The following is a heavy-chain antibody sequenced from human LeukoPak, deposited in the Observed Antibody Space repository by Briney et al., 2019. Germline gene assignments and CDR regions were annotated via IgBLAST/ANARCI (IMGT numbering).Heavy chain of an antibody. J-gene: IGHJ3*02. D-gene: IGHD3-9*01. CDR1: GFTFSSYW. CDR2: INSDGSST. CDR3: ARDDFDRDAFDI. Sequence: GGSLRLSCAASGFTFSSYWMHWVRQAPGKGLVWVSRINSDGSSTNYADSVKGRFTISRDNAKNTLHLQMNSLRAEDTAVYYCARDDFDRDAFDIWGQGTMVTVSS. V-gene: IGHV3-74*01.